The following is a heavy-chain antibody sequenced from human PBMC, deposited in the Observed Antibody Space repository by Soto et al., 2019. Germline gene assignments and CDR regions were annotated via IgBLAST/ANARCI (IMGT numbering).Heavy chain of an antibody. V-gene: IGHV1-2*02. CDR2: INPDSVGT. Sequence: QEQLVQSGAEVKKPGASLKVSCKASGYTFTDYYIHWVRQAPGQGLEWVWWINPDSVGTNLAQRFQGRVTMTSDTSINTAYMELSSLRSDDTAVYYCAIRTGQLAIISEFDGDWFFEVWGRGTLVTVSS. CDR1: GYTFTDYY. J-gene: IGHJ2*01. CDR3: AIRTGQLAIISEFDGDWFFEV. D-gene: IGHD2-2*01.